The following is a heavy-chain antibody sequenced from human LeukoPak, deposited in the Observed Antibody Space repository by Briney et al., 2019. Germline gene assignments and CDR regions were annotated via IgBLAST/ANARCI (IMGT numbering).Heavy chain of an antibody. CDR3: ARDALWFGAGAVDY. V-gene: IGHV3-7*01. CDR2: IKQDGSEK. Sequence: GGSLRLSCAASGFTFSSYWMSWVRQAPGKGLEWVANIKQDGSEKYYVDSVKGRFTISRDNAKNSLYLQMNSLRAEDTAVYYCARDALWFGAGAVDYWGQGTLVTVSS. CDR1: GFTFSSYW. D-gene: IGHD3-10*01. J-gene: IGHJ4*02.